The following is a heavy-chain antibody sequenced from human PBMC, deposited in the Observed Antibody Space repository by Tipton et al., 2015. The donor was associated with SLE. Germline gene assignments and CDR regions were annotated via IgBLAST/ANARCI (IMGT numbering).Heavy chain of an antibody. CDR2: IRYDGSNK. CDR3: AKEYSNYVDY. D-gene: IGHD4-11*01. Sequence: SLRLSCAASGFTFSNAWMSWVRQAPGKGLEWVAFIRYDGSNKYYADSVKGRFTISRDNSKNTLYLQMNSLRAEDTAVYYCAKEYSNYVDYWGQGTLVTVSS. J-gene: IGHJ4*02. V-gene: IGHV3-30*02. CDR1: GFTFSNAW.